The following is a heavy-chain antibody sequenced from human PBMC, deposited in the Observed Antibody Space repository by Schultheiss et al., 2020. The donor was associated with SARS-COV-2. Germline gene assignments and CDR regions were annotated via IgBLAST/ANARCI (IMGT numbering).Heavy chain of an antibody. D-gene: IGHD6-25*01. V-gene: IGHV3-23*01. J-gene: IGHJ4*02. CDR2: ISGSGGST. CDR1: GFTVSSNY. Sequence: GGSLRLSCAASGFTVSSNYMSWVRQAPGKGLEWVSAISGSGGSTYYADSVKGRFTISRDNSKNTLYLQMNSLRAEDTAVYYCAREAAAGHFDYWGQGTLVTVSS. CDR3: AREAAAGHFDY.